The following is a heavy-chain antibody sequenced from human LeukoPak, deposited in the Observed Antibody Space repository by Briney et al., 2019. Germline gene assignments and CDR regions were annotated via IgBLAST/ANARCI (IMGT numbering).Heavy chain of an antibody. D-gene: IGHD3-10*01. V-gene: IGHV3-23*01. CDR3: AKPRDYYGPFAY. J-gene: IGHJ4*02. Sequence: GGSLRLSCAASGFTFSSYAMSWVRQAPGKGLEWVSAISGNGGTTYYADSVKGRFTISRDNSKNTLYLQMNSLRAEDTAVYYCAKPRDYYGPFAYWGQGTLVTVSS. CDR1: GFTFSSYA. CDR2: ISGNGGTT.